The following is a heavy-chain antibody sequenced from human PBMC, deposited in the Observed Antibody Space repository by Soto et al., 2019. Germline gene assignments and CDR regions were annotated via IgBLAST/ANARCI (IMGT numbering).Heavy chain of an antibody. J-gene: IGHJ5*02. CDR3: AHSLYDYVWGTNWFDP. Sequence: QITLKESGPTLVKPTQTLTLTCTFSGFSLSTSGVGVGWIRQPPGKALEWLALIYWDDDKRYSPSLKSRLTITKDTSKNQVVLTMTKMDPVHTATYYCAHSLYDYVWGTNWFDPWGQVTLVTVSS. D-gene: IGHD3-16*01. CDR1: GFSLSTSGVG. V-gene: IGHV2-5*02. CDR2: IYWDDDK.